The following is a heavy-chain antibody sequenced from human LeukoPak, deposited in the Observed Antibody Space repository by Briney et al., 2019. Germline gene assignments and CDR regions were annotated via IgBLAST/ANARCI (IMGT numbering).Heavy chain of an antibody. CDR3: ARPPVLGASGYYYGLDV. V-gene: IGHV5-51*01. D-gene: IGHD3-16*01. Sequence: KDGESLKISCRASGYTFTSFWIGWVRQVPGKGLEWRGIIYPGDSDTRYSPSFQGQVTISADKSISTAYLQWSSLKASDAAIYYCARPPVLGASGYYYGLDVWGQGTTVTVSS. CDR1: GYTFTSFW. CDR2: IYPGDSDT. J-gene: IGHJ6*02.